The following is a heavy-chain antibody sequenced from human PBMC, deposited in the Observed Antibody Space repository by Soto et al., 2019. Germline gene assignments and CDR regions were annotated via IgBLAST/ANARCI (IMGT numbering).Heavy chain of an antibody. CDR3: ARDRPDIVVVPAAADAFEI. CDR2: ISAYNGNT. V-gene: IGHV1-18*01. Sequence: ASVKVSCKASGYTFTSYGISWVRQAPGQGLEWMGWISAYNGNTNYAQKLQGRVTMTTDTSTSTAYMELRSLRSDDTAVYYCARDRPDIVVVPAAADAFEIWGQGTMVTVSS. D-gene: IGHD2-2*01. CDR1: GYTFTSYG. J-gene: IGHJ3*02.